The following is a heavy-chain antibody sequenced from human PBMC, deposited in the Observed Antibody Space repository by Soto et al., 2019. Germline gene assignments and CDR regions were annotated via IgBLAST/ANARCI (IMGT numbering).Heavy chain of an antibody. D-gene: IGHD7-27*01. CDR3: AKDPKTSGGQHWAFNYFDS. CDR1: GFSFSISP. J-gene: IGHJ4*02. V-gene: IGHV3-30-3*02. Sequence: GGSLRLSCAASGFSFSISPMHWVRQAPGKGPEWVALISYDGTNKFYADSVKGRFTISRDNSKSTLYLQVDSLRPEDAAVYYCAKDPKTSGGQHWAFNYFDSWGQGTLVTVSS. CDR2: ISYDGTNK.